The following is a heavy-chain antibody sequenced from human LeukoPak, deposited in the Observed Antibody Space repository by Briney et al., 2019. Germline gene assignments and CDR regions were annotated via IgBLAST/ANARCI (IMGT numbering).Heavy chain of an antibody. CDR1: GFTFSSYT. V-gene: IGHV3-21*01. D-gene: IGHD1-26*01. J-gene: IGHJ4*02. Sequence: GGSLRLSCAAFGFTFSSYTINWVRQAPGKGLEWVSSIDSSSIYTYYADSVKGRFTISRDNAKNSLHLQMNSLRVEDTAVYYCARDRMVGATMGYFDYWGQGTLVTVSS. CDR2: IDSSSIYT. CDR3: ARDRMVGATMGYFDY.